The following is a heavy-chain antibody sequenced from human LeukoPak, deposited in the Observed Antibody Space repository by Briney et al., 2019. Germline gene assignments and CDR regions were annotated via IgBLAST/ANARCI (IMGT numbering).Heavy chain of an antibody. J-gene: IGHJ4*02. CDR3: AKRSMKKGLLLWFGEAHLDY. CDR2: ISGSGGST. V-gene: IGHV3-23*01. CDR1: RFTFSSYA. Sequence: PGGSLRLSCAASRFTFSSYAMSWVRQAPGKGLEWVSAISGSGGSTYYADSVKGRFTISRDNSKNTLYLQMNSLRAEDTAVYYCAKRSMKKGLLLWFGEAHLDYWGQGTLVTVSS. D-gene: IGHD3-10*01.